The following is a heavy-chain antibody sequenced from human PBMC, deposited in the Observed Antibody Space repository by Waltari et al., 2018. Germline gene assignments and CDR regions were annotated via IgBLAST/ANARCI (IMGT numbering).Heavy chain of an antibody. CDR1: GFTFSNAW. V-gene: IGHV3-15*01. D-gene: IGHD3-10*01. CDR2: MKSKTKDRTT. CDR3: ATGTISYYYFMDV. J-gene: IGHJ6*03. Sequence: EVQLVESGGGLVKPGGSLRLSCAASGFTFSNAWMTWVRQAPGKGLGWVGHMKSKTKDRTTDHAATVKGRFTISRDDSKNTLFLQMNSLKTEDTAVYYCATGTISYYYFMDVWGKGTTVTVSS.